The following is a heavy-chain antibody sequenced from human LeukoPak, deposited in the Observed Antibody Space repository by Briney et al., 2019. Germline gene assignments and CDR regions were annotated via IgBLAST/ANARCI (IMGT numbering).Heavy chain of an antibody. J-gene: IGHJ4*02. D-gene: IGHD6-19*01. V-gene: IGHV3-11*01. Sequence: GSLRLSCAASGFTFSDYYMSWIRQAPGKGLEWASYISSSGSTIYYADSVKGRFTISRDNAENSLYLQMNNLRAEDTAVYYCARDRKQWLALDYWGQGTLVTVSS. CDR3: ARDRKQWLALDY. CDR1: GFTFSDYY. CDR2: ISSSGSTI.